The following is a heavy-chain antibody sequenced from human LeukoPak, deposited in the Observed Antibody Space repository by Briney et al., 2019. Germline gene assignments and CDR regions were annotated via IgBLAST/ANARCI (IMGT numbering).Heavy chain of an antibody. Sequence: GGSLRLSCAASGFTFSSCWMHWVRQAPGKGLVWVSRINSDGSSTSYADSVKGRFTISRDNAKNTLYLQMNSLRAEDTAVYYCARSTVTTPLDYYYYMDAWGKGTTVTVSS. CDR3: ARSTVTTPLDYYYYMDA. CDR2: INSDGSST. J-gene: IGHJ6*03. D-gene: IGHD4-17*01. V-gene: IGHV3-74*01. CDR1: GFTFSSCW.